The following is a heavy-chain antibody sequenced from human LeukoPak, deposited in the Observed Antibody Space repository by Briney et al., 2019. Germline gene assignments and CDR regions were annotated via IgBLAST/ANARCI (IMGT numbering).Heavy chain of an antibody. Sequence: GASVKVSCKASGYPFTNFDEHWVRLAPGQGLEWLGWTHPVSGDTIYAQKFQGRVTMTRDTSISTAYMELTSLTSDDTAVYYCARMTHTLGATYSHFDYWGQGTLVTVSS. CDR2: THPVSGDT. D-gene: IGHD3-16*01. CDR1: GYPFTNFD. CDR3: ARMTHTLGATYSHFDY. V-gene: IGHV1-2*02. J-gene: IGHJ4*02.